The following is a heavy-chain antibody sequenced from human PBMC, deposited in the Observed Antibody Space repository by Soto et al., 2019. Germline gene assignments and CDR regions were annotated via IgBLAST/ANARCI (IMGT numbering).Heavy chain of an antibody. J-gene: IGHJ4*02. V-gene: IGHV3-23*01. CDR2: ISGSGGST. CDR1: GFTFISYA. Sequence: EVQLLESGGGLVQPGGSLRLSCAASGFTFISYAMSWVRQAPGKGLEWVSAISGSGGSTYYADSVKGRFTISRDNSKNTLYLQMNSLRAEDTAVYYCAKDLKERGGYCSGGSCYSPAFDYWGQGTLVTVSS. CDR3: AKDLKERGGYCSGGSCYSPAFDY. D-gene: IGHD2-15*01.